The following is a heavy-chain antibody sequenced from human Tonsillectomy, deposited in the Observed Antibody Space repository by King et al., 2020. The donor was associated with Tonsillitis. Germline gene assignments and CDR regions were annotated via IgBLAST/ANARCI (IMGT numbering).Heavy chain of an antibody. D-gene: IGHD3-10*01. Sequence: VQLQESGPGLVKPSETLSLTCTVSGGSVSSGSYYWSWIRQPPGKGVEWIGYIYYSGSTNYNPSLKSRDTRSGDTSKNTFSLKLSSVTAADTAGYYCARDTPGERGMDVWGQGTTVTVSS. CDR1: GGSVSSGSYY. V-gene: IGHV4-61*01. CDR2: IYYSGST. J-gene: IGHJ6*02. CDR3: ARDTPGERGMDV.